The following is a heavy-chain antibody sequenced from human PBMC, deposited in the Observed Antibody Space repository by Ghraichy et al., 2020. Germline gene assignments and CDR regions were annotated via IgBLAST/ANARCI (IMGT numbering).Heavy chain of an antibody. D-gene: IGHD4-17*01. Sequence: SETLSLTCAVYGGSFSGYYWSWIRQPPGKGLEWIGEINHSGSTNYNPSLKSRVTISVDTSKNQFSLKLSSVTAADTAVYYCARDHGDYVGDYYYGMDVWGQGTTVTVSS. J-gene: IGHJ6*02. CDR1: GGSFSGYY. V-gene: IGHV4-34*01. CDR3: ARDHGDYVGDYYYGMDV. CDR2: INHSGST.